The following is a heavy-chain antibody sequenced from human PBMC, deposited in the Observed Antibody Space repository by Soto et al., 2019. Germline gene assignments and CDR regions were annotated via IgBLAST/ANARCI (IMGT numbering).Heavy chain of an antibody. J-gene: IGHJ3*02. V-gene: IGHV1-18*01. Sequence: ASVKVSCKASGYTFTSYGISWVRQAPGQGLEWMGWISAYNGNTNYAQKLQGRVTMTTDTSTSTAYMKLRSLRSDDTAVYYCASAVAGTHDAFDIWGQGTMVTVSS. D-gene: IGHD6-19*01. CDR3: ASAVAGTHDAFDI. CDR2: ISAYNGNT. CDR1: GYTFTSYG.